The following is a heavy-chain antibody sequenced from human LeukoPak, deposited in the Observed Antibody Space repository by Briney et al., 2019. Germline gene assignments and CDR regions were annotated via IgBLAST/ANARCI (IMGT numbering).Heavy chain of an antibody. CDR2: IYHGGNA. Sequence: PSETLSLTCAVSGASISSETWWYWVRQPPGKGLEWIGEIYHGGNANYNPSLKSRVIISLDKSKNQFFLELTSVTAADTAVYYCARSLGARPFFDYWGQGTLVTVSS. CDR3: ARSLGARPFFDY. D-gene: IGHD4/OR15-4a*01. J-gene: IGHJ4*02. V-gene: IGHV4-4*02. CDR1: GASISSETW.